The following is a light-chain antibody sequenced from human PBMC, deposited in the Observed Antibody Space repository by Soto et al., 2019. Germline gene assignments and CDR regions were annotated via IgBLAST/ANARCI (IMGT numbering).Light chain of an antibody. CDR3: QQYGTSPRT. V-gene: IGKV3-20*01. Sequence: EIVLTQSPGTLSLSPGERATLSCRASQSFSSSYLAWYQQKPGQAPRLLIYETSSRATGIPDRFSGSGSQTDFTLTISRLEPEDFAVYYCQQYGTSPRTFGHGTKVEIK. CDR1: QSFSSSY. J-gene: IGKJ1*01. CDR2: ETS.